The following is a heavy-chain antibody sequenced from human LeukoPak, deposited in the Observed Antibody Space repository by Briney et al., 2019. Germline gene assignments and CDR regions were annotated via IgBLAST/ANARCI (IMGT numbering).Heavy chain of an antibody. J-gene: IGHJ3*02. CDR3: AKDGIPSRDGMHEPSFDI. D-gene: IGHD5-24*01. V-gene: IGHV3-74*01. CDR1: GFTFSSYW. CDR2: INSDGSST. Sequence: PGGSLRLSCAASGFTFSSYWMHWVRQAPGKGLVWVSRINSDGSSTSYADSVKGRFTISRDNAKNTLYLQMNSLRAEDTAVYYCAKDGIPSRDGMHEPSFDIWGQGTMVTVSS.